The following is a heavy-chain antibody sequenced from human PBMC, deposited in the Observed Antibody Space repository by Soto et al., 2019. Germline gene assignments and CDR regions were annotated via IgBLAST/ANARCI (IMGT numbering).Heavy chain of an antibody. J-gene: IGHJ3*02. Sequence: SETLSLTCAVYGGSLSVYYWSWIRQSPGKGLEWIGEINHSGSTNYNPSLKSRVTISVDTSKNQFSLKLSSVTAADTAVYYCARGGRGFLWSGDPSAFDIWGQGTLVTVSS. D-gene: IGHD3-3*01. CDR3: ARGGRGFLWSGDPSAFDI. V-gene: IGHV4-34*01. CDR1: GGSLSVYY. CDR2: INHSGST.